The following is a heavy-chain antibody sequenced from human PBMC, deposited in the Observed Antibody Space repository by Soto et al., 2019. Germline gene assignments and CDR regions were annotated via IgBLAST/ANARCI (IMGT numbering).Heavy chain of an antibody. V-gene: IGHV4-30-2*01. CDR2: IYHSGST. CDR1: GGSISSGGYS. Sequence: PSETLSLTCAVSGGSISSGGYSWSWIRQPPGKGLEWIGYIYHSGSTYYNPSLKSRVTISVDRSKNQFSLKLSSVTAADTAVYYCARGAVIRRNNWFDPWGQGTLVTVSS. D-gene: IGHD2-21*01. J-gene: IGHJ5*02. CDR3: ARGAVIRRNNWFDP.